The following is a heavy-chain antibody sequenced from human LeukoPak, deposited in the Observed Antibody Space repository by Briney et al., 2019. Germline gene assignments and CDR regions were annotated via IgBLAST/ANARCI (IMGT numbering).Heavy chain of an antibody. V-gene: IGHV4-39*07. Sequence: SETLSLTCTVSGGSISSSSYYWGWIRQPPGKGLEWIGSIYYAGSTYYNPSLKSRVTISVDTSKNQFSLKLSSVTAADTAVYYCALVVRYAFDIWGQGTMVTVSS. CDR1: GGSISSSSYY. CDR2: IYYAGST. CDR3: ALVVRYAFDI. D-gene: IGHD2-15*01. J-gene: IGHJ3*02.